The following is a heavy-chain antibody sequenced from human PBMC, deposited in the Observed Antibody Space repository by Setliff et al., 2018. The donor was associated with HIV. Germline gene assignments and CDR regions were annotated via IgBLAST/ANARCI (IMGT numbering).Heavy chain of an antibody. CDR2: INHSGNT. CDR3: ATHCTSTSCYSAGLDY. J-gene: IGHJ4*02. V-gene: IGHV4-34*01. D-gene: IGHD2-2*01. Sequence: SETLSLTCAVYGGSFSGYYWSWIRQPPGKGLEWIGEINHSGNTNYNPSLKSRVTISVDTSKNQFTLNLDSVTAADTAVYYCATHCTSTSCYSAGLDYWGQGTLVTVSS. CDR1: GGSFSGYY.